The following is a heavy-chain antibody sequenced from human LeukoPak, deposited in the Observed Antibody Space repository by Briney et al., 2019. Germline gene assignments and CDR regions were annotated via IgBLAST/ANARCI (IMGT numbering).Heavy chain of an antibody. D-gene: IGHD4-17*01. CDR1: GYTFTSYY. V-gene: IGHV1-46*03. CDR3: AREPTDYGDYVLFDY. Sequence: ASVKVSCKASGYTFTSYYMHWVRQAPGQGLEWMGIINPSGGSTSYAQKFQGRVTMTRDTSTSTVYMELSSLRSEDTAVYYCAREPTDYGDYVLFDYRGQGTLVTVSS. CDR2: INPSGGST. J-gene: IGHJ4*02.